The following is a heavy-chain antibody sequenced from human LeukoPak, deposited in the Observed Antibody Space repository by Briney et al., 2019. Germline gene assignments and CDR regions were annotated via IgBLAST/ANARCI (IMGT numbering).Heavy chain of an antibody. CDR3: AKQSWQQLVHDWFDP. CDR1: GFTFSSYA. D-gene: IGHD6-13*01. CDR2: ISGSGGST. Sequence: GGSLRLSCAASGFTFSSYAMSWVRQAPGKGLEWVSAISGSGGSTYYADSVKGRFTLSRDNSKNTLYLQMNSLRAEDTAVYYCAKQSWQQLVHDWFDPWGQGTLVTVSS. V-gene: IGHV3-23*01. J-gene: IGHJ5*02.